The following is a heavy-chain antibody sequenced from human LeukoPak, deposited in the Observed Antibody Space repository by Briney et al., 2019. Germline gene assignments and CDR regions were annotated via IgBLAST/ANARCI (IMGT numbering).Heavy chain of an antibody. D-gene: IGHD2-2*01. V-gene: IGHV3-53*01. CDR3: AKEGGLGYCSTTSCAFAH. Sequence: GGSLRLSCAASGSTFSSYWMSWVRQAPGKGPEWVSVTYSGGTTYYADSVEGRFTISRDSARNTLYLQMNSLRTEDTAVYYCAKEGGLGYCSTTSCAFAHWGRGTLVTVSS. CDR1: GSTFSSYW. J-gene: IGHJ4*02. CDR2: TYSGGTT.